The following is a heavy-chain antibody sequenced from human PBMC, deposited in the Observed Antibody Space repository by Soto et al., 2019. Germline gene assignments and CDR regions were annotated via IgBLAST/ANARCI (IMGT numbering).Heavy chain of an antibody. CDR1: GFTFSSYA. CDR3: AKDPKSSSGWPDYYYYGMDV. CDR2: ISGSGGST. V-gene: IGHV3-23*01. J-gene: IGHJ6*02. Sequence: EVQLLESGGGLVQPGGSLRLSCAASGFTFSSYAMSWVRQAPGKGLEWVSAISGSGGSTYYADSVKGRFTISRDNSKNTLYLQMNSLRAEDTAVYYCAKDPKSSSGWPDYYYYGMDVWGQGTTVTVSS. D-gene: IGHD6-19*01.